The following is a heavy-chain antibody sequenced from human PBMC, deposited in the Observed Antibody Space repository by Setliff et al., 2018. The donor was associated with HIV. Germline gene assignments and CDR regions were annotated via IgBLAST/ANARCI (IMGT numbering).Heavy chain of an antibody. D-gene: IGHD4-17*01. CDR2: TSHSGKT. Sequence: ETLSLTCAVYGGPLSGHYWSWIRQPPGQGLEWIGETSHSGKTNYNPSLKSRVTISVDTSKNQFSLKLTSVTAADTAVYYCARYSTLTTNFDYWGQGTMVTVSS. CDR3: ARYSTLTTNFDY. J-gene: IGHJ4*03. V-gene: IGHV4-34*01. CDR1: GGPLSGHY.